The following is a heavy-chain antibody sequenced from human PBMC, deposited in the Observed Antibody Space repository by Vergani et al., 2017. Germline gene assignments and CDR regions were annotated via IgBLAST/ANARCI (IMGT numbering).Heavy chain of an antibody. CDR2: ISSSGGST. V-gene: IGHV3-64D*06. CDR1: GFTFSSYA. CDR3: VKFPSAGPGAFDI. D-gene: IGHD6-19*01. J-gene: IGHJ3*02. Sequence: VQLVESGGGLVKPGGSLRLSCAASGFTFSSYAMHWVRQAPGKGLEYVSAISSSGGSTYYADSVKGRFTISRDNSKNTLYLQMSSLRAEDTAVYYCVKFPSAGPGAFDIWGQGTMVTVSS.